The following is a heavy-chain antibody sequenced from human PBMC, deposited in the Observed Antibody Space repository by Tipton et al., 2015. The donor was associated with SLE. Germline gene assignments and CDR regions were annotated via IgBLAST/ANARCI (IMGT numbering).Heavy chain of an antibody. D-gene: IGHD6-6*01. CDR1: GGSISSSSYY. Sequence: TLSLTCTASGGSISSSSYYLGWVRQPPGKGLEWIGSIFYSGSTYYNPSLKSRGTISVDTSKNQFSLKLSAVTAADKAVYYCARGRGSSSSPDYWGQGTLVTVSS. J-gene: IGHJ4*02. CDR2: IFYSGST. V-gene: IGHV4-39*07. CDR3: ARGRGSSSSPDY.